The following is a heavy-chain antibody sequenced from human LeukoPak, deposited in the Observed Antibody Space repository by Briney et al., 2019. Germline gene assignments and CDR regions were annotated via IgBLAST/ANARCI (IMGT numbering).Heavy chain of an antibody. CDR1: GYTFTAYY. CDR2: INPNSGGT. Sequence: ASVKVSCKASGYTFTAYYMHWVRQAPGQGLEWMGWINPNSGGTNYAQKFQGRVTMTRDTSISTAYMELNRLRSDDTAVYYCARGSGDYGDSGFDYWGQGTLVTVSS. V-gene: IGHV1-2*02. CDR3: ARGSGDYGDSGFDY. J-gene: IGHJ4*02. D-gene: IGHD4-17*01.